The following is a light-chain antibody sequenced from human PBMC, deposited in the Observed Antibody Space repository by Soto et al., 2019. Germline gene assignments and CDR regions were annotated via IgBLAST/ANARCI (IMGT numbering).Light chain of an antibody. CDR2: WAS. Sequence: DIVMTQSPDSLAVSLGERATINCKSSQTVLYSSSNKNYLAWYQQKPGQPPKLLIYWASTRESVVPDRFSGSGSATDFTLTISSLQAEDVAVDYCHQYYSSPTFGQGTKVEIK. V-gene: IGKV4-1*01. CDR3: HQYYSSPT. CDR1: QTVLYSSSNKNY. J-gene: IGKJ1*01.